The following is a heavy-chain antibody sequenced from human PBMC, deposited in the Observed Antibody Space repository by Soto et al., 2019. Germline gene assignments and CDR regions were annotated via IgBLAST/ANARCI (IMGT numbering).Heavy chain of an antibody. CDR2: IYPGDSDT. V-gene: IGHV5-51*01. Sequence: PGESLKISCKGSGYSFTSYWIGWVRQMPGKGLEWMGVIYPGDSDTRYSPSFQGQVTISADKSISTAYLQWSSLKASDTAMYYCARHDPDLHYGDYVDAFDIWGQGTMVTVSS. CDR3: ARHDPDLHYGDYVDAFDI. J-gene: IGHJ3*02. CDR1: GYSFTSYW. D-gene: IGHD4-17*01.